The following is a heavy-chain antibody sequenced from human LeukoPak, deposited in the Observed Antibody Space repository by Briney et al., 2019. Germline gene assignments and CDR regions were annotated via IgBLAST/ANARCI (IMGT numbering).Heavy chain of an antibody. CDR3: AKDGSWGDYYFYFYIDV. D-gene: IGHD3-16*01. Sequence: GGSLRLSCEVSGFAFGNSAMSWVRQAPGKGLEWISGISASGHYTYTTDSLKGRFTISRDNSKNTLYLQMNSLRAEDTALYYCAKDGSWGDYYFYFYIDVWGKGTTVIVSS. V-gene: IGHV3-23*01. CDR1: GFAFGNSA. J-gene: IGHJ6*03. CDR2: ISASGHYT.